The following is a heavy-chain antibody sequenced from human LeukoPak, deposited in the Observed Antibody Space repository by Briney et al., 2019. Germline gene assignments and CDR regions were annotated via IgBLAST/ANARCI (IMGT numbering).Heavy chain of an antibody. V-gene: IGHV4-30-2*01. Sequence: NPSETLSLTCAVSGGSISSGGYSWSWIRQPPGKGLEWIGYIYHSGSTYYNPSLKSRVTISVDRSKNQFSLKLSSVTAADTAVYYCARVWFVERLRLSVWFDPWGQGTLVTVSS. D-gene: IGHD3-10*01. J-gene: IGHJ5*02. CDR2: IYHSGST. CDR1: GGSISSGGYS. CDR3: ARVWFVERLRLSVWFDP.